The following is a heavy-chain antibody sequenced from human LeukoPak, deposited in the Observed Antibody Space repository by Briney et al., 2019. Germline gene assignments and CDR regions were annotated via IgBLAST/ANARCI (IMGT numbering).Heavy chain of an antibody. CDR2: INPSGGST. CDR1: GYTFTSYY. V-gene: IGHV1-46*01. CDR3: ARDFGDYGGFDY. J-gene: IGHJ4*02. Sequence: ASVKVSCKASGYTFTSYYMHWVRQAPGQGLEWMGIINPSGGSTSYAQKFQGRVTMTRDTSISTAYMELSRLRSDDTAVYYCARDFGDYGGFDYWGQGTLVTVSS. D-gene: IGHD4-17*01.